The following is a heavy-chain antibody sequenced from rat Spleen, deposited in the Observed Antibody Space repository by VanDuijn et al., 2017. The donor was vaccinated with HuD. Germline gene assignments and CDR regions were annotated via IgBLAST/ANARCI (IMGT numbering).Heavy chain of an antibody. CDR2: ISSDGRRN. D-gene: IGHD1-2*01. Sequence: EVQLVESDGGLVQPGRSLKLSCAASGFTFSDYYMAWVRQAPTTGLEWVATISSDGRRNYYRDSVKGRFTISRDNAKSTLYLQMDSLRSEETATYYCARGGSTYGNWFAYWGQGTLVIVSS. J-gene: IGHJ3*01. CDR1: GFTFSDYY. CDR3: ARGGSTYGNWFAY. V-gene: IGHV5-29*01.